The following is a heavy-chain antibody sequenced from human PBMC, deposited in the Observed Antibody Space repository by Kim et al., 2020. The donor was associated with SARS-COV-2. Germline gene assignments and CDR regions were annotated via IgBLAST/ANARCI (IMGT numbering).Heavy chain of an antibody. D-gene: IGHD3-22*01. CDR3: ARDQDYYDSSGYYYYYYYYMDV. CDR1: GYTFTSYA. Sequence: ASVKVSCKASGYTFTSYAMNWVRQAPGQGLEWMGWINTNTGNPTYAQGFTGRFVFSLDTSVSTAYLQISSLKAEDTAVYYCARDQDYYDSSGYYYYYYYYMDVWGKGTTVTVSS. J-gene: IGHJ6*03. CDR2: INTNTGNP. V-gene: IGHV7-4-1*02.